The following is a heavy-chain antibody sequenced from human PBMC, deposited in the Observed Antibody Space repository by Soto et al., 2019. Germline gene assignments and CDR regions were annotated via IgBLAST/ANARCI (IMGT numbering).Heavy chain of an antibody. CDR2: IYSGGGT. D-gene: IGHD1-7*01. V-gene: IGHV3-53*01. Sequence: EVQLVESGGGLIQPGGSLRLSCVASGFSVSGNYITWVRQAPGKGLEWVSVIYSGGGTHFADSVKGRFTISRDNSKNTVYLQMRSLRDEDTAVYYCARGVNELNYWGQGTLVTVSS. J-gene: IGHJ4*02. CDR3: ARGVNELNY. CDR1: GFSVSGNY.